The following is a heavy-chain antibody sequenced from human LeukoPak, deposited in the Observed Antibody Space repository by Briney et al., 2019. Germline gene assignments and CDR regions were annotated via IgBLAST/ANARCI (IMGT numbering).Heavy chain of an antibody. CDR1: GGSLSGYY. V-gene: IGHV4-34*01. CDR2: ISHSGST. Sequence: SETLSLTCAVYGGSLSGYYWSWIRQSPGKGLEWIGEISHSGSTHYDSSLKSRVTISVDTSTNQFSLKLSSVTAADTAIYYCARGRPRGLYTSNWTEYLHYWRQGTLVTVSS. J-gene: IGHJ1*01. D-gene: IGHD6-13*01. CDR3: ARGRPRGLYTSNWTEYLHY.